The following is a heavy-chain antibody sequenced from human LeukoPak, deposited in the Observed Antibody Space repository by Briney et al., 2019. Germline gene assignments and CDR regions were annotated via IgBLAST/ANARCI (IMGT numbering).Heavy chain of an antibody. CDR1: GFTFSSYA. Sequence: PGGSLRLSCAASGFTFSSYAMHWVRQAPGKGLEWVAVISYDGSNKYYADSVKGRFTISRDNSKNTLYLQMNSLRAEDTAVYYCARDSGSYQARESSFDYWGQGTLVTVSS. CDR3: ARDSGSYQARESSFDY. V-gene: IGHV3-30-3*01. J-gene: IGHJ4*02. D-gene: IGHD1-26*01. CDR2: ISYDGSNK.